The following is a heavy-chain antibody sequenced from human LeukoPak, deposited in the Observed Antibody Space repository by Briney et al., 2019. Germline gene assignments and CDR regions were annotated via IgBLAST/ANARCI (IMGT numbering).Heavy chain of an antibody. V-gene: IGHV3-23*01. Sequence: GGSLRLSCAASGFTFSGFSMSWVRQAPGKGLEWVSGISGSGDNTYYADSVKGRFTISRDNSKNTLYVQVNSLGTEDTAAYYCAKGSYYDSSGSFYFDYWGQGTLVTVSS. CDR1: GFTFSGFS. CDR3: AKGSYYDSSGSFYFDY. D-gene: IGHD3-22*01. J-gene: IGHJ4*02. CDR2: ISGSGDNT.